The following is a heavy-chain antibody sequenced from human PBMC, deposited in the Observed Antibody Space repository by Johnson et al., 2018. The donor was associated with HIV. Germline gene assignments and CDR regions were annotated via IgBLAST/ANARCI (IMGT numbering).Heavy chain of an antibody. J-gene: IGHJ3*02. CDR3: ARGASSSNSFDI. CDR1: GFTFSSYA. D-gene: IGHD6-6*01. Sequence: QVQLVESGGGVVQPGRSLRLSCAASGFTFSSYAMYWVRQAPGKGLEWVAVISYDGSNKYYADSVKGRFTISRDNSKNTLYLQMNSLRVEDTGVYYCARGASSSNSFDIWGQGTMVTVSS. V-gene: IGHV3-30*04. CDR2: ISYDGSNK.